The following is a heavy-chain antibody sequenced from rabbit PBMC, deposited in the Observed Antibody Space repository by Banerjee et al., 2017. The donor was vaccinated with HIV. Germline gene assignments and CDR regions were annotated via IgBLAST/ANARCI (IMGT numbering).Heavy chain of an antibody. V-gene: IGHV1S47*01. Sequence: VESGGGLVQPEGSLTLTCKASGSDISSNAMCWVRQAPGKGLELIACIYSSNGDKWYASWVNGRFTISRSTSLNTVDLKMTSLTVADTATYLCARDLAGVIGWNFNLWGPGTLVTVS. CDR3: ARDLAGVIGWNFNL. CDR1: GSDISSNA. CDR2: IYSSNGDK. D-gene: IGHD4-1*01. J-gene: IGHJ4*01.